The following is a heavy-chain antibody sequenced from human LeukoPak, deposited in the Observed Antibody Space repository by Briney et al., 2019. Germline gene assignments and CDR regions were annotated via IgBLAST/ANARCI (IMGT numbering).Heavy chain of an antibody. D-gene: IGHD4-17*01. CDR1: GFTFSSYG. CDR3: AKDGGFYGENLDY. V-gene: IGHV3-30*18. J-gene: IGHJ4*02. CDR2: ISYDGSSK. Sequence: PGGSLRLSCAASGFTFSSYGMHWVRRAPGKGLEWVAVISYDGSSKYYADSVKGRFTISRDNSKNTLFLQMNSLRADDTAVFYCAKDGGFYGENLDYWGQGTLVTVSS.